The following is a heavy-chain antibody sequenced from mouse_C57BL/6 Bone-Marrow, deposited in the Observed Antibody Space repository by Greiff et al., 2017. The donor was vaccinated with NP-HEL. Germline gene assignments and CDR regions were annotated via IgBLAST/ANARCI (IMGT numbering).Heavy chain of an antibody. CDR2: IYPGSGST. CDR3: ARGGGHTVGLGY. Sequence: QVQLQQPGAELVKPGASVKMSCKASGYTFTSYWITWVKQRPGQGLEWIGDIYPGSGSTNYNEKFKSKATLTVDTSSSTADMQLSSLTSEDSAVYYCARGGGHTVGLGYWGQGTTLTVSS. J-gene: IGHJ2*01. V-gene: IGHV1-55*01. CDR1: GYTFTSYW. D-gene: IGHD1-1*01.